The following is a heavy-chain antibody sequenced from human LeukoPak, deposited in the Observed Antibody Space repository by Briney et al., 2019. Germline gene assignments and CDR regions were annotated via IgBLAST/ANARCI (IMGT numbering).Heavy chain of an antibody. CDR2: INQDESSQ. J-gene: IGHJ4*02. D-gene: IGHD3-10*01. V-gene: IGHV3-7*01. CDR1: GFTFSNYW. CDR3: ARALWFGETFPAY. Sequence: GGSLRLSCAASGFTFSNYWMSWVRQAPGKGLEWVANINQDESSQYYVDAVRGRFTISRDNAKNSLNLQMNSLRAEDTAVYYCARALWFGETFPAYWGQGTLVTVSS.